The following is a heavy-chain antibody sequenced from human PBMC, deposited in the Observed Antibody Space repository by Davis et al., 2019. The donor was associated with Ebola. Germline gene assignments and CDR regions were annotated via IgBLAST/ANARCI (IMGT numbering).Heavy chain of an antibody. CDR1: GYTFTSYY. J-gene: IGHJ6*02. V-gene: IGHV1-46*01. D-gene: IGHD2-2*01. Sequence: ASVKVSCKASGYTFTSYYMHWVRQAPGQGLEWMGIINPSGGSTSYAQKFQGRVTMTRDTSTSTVYMELSSLRSDDTAVYYCASWGYCSSTSCRNYYYYGMDVWGQGTTVTVSS. CDR3: ASWGYCSSTSCRNYYYYGMDV. CDR2: INPSGGST.